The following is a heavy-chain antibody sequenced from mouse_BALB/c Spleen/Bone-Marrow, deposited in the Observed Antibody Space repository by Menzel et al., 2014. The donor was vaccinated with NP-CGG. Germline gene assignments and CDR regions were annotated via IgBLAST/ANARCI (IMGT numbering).Heavy chain of an antibody. CDR3: ARSTTADY. J-gene: IGHJ2*01. V-gene: IGHV1-4*02. CDR1: GYTFTSYT. D-gene: IGHD1-2*01. CDR2: INPSSGYT. Sequence: QVQLQQSAAELARPGASVKMSCKASGYTFTSYTMHWVKRRPGQGLEWIGYINPSSGYTEYNQKFKDKTTLTADKSSSTAYMQLSSLTSEDSAVYYCARSTTADYWGQGTTLTVSS.